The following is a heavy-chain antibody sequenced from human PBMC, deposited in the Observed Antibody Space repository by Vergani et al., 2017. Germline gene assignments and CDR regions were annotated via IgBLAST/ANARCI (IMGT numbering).Heavy chain of an antibody. Sequence: EVQLVESGGGLVQPGGSLRLSCAASGFTFSSYWMSWVRQAPGQGLEWVANIKQDGSEKYYVDSVKGRFTISRDNAKNSLYLQMNSLRAEDTAVYYCARQTYCGGDCYSGIFDYWGQGTLVTVSS. D-gene: IGHD2-21*02. V-gene: IGHV3-7*04. CDR3: ARQTYCGGDCYSGIFDY. CDR1: GFTFSSYW. CDR2: IKQDGSEK. J-gene: IGHJ4*02.